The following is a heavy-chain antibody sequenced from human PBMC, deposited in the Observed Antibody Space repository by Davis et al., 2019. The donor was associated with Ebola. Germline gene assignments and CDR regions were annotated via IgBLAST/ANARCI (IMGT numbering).Heavy chain of an antibody. J-gene: IGHJ2*01. V-gene: IGHV3-74*01. CDR2: INSDGSST. CDR1: GFTFSSYG. D-gene: IGHD3-22*01. CDR3: ARDHGEQNYYDSSGPHWYFDL. Sequence: PGGSLRLSCAASGFTFSSYGMHWVRQTPGKGLVWVSRINSDGSSTTYADSVKGRFTISRDNSKNTLYLQMNSLRAEDTAVYYCARDHGEQNYYDSSGPHWYFDLWGRGTLVTVSS.